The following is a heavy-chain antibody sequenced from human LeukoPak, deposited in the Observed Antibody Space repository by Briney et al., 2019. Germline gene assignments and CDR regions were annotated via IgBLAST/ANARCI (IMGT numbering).Heavy chain of an antibody. Sequence: GGSLRLSCAASGFTFSKYAMTWVRQAPGKGLEWVSAISSSTLKIYYADSVKGRFTISRDNAKNTLYLQMNSLRAEDTAVYYCATPGVEMATIRLFDYWGRGTLVTVSS. D-gene: IGHD5-24*01. CDR3: ATPGVEMATIRLFDY. V-gene: IGHV3-23*01. CDR2: ISSSTLKI. CDR1: GFTFSKYA. J-gene: IGHJ4*02.